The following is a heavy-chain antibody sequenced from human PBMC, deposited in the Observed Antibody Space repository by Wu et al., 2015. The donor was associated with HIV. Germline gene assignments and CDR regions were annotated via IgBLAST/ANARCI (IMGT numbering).Heavy chain of an antibody. V-gene: IGHV1-2*02. J-gene: IGHJ5*02. D-gene: IGHD2-2*02. CDR1: GYTFTGYY. Sequence: QVQLVQSGAEVKKPGASVKVSCKASGYTFTGYYMHWVRQAPGQGLGWMGWINPNSGGTNYAQKFQGRVTMTRDTSISTAYMVLSRLRSDDTAVYYCARGPYCSSTSCYIDWFDPWGQGTLVTVSS. CDR2: INPNSGGT. CDR3: ARGPYCSSTSCYIDWFDP.